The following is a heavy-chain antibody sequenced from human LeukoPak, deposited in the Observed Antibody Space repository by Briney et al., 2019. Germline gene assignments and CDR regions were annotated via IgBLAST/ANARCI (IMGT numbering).Heavy chain of an antibody. V-gene: IGHV3-23*01. CDR3: ARDKDVDTAMVPFDP. Sequence: PGGSLRLSCAASGFTFSSYAMSWVRQAPGKGLEWVSAISGSGGSTYYADSVKGRFTISRDNSKNSLYLQMNSLRAEDTAVYYCARDKDVDTAMVPFDPWGQGTLVTVSS. J-gene: IGHJ5*02. CDR1: GFTFSSYA. D-gene: IGHD5-18*01. CDR2: ISGSGGST.